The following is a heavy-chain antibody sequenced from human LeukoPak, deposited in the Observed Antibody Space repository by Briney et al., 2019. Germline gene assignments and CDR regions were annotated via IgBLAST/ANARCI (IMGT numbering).Heavy chain of an antibody. V-gene: IGHV1-18*01. D-gene: IGHD3-22*01. CDR3: ARGHAFYDSSGYYPDY. CDR1: GYTFTSYG. CDR2: ISAYNGNT. J-gene: IGHJ4*02. Sequence: GASVKVSCKASGYTFTSYGISWVRQAPGQGLEWMGWISAYNGNTNYAQKLQGRVTMTTDTSTSTAYMELSSLRSEDTAVYYCARGHAFYDSSGYYPDYWGQGTLVTVSS.